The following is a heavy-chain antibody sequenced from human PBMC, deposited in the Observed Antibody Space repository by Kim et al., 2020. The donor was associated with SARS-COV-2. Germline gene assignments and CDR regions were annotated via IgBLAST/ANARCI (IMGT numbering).Heavy chain of an antibody. D-gene: IGHD6-13*01. J-gene: IGHJ5*02. CDR3: ARVSSGSSSRYWFDA. Sequence: AESVKGRISISMDNAKKSRYLQKTSLRAEDTAVYYCARVSSGSSSRYWFDAWGQGTLVTVSS. V-gene: IGHV3-11*01.